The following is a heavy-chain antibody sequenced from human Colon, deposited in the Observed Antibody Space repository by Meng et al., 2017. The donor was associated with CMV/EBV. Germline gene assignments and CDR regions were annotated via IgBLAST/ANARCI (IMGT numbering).Heavy chain of an antibody. V-gene: IGHV3-48*04. CDR3: ARVSNDIWSGYSPPYYYAMDV. Sequence: GESLKISCAASGSSFSNYNLHWVRQAPGKGLEWVSYISSSSTSIYYAASVRGRFTVSRDHAKNSLYLQMNSLRAEDTAVYYCARVSNDIWSGYSPPYYYAMDVWGQGTTVTVSS. CDR1: GSSFSNYN. J-gene: IGHJ6*02. CDR2: ISSSSTSI. D-gene: IGHD3-3*01.